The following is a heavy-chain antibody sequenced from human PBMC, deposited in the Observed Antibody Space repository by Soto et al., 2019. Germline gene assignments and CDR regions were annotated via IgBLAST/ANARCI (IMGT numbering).Heavy chain of an antibody. CDR2: ISSSSSYI. D-gene: IGHD3-3*01. Sequence: GGSLRLSCAASGFTFSSYSMNWVRQAPGKGLEWVSSISSSSSYIYYADSVKGRFTISRDNAKNSLYLQMNSLRAEDTAVYYCARGSNYDFWSGYLREPLWYYYYYMDVWGKGTTVTVSS. V-gene: IGHV3-21*01. J-gene: IGHJ6*03. CDR3: ARGSNYDFWSGYLREPLWYYYYYMDV. CDR1: GFTFSSYS.